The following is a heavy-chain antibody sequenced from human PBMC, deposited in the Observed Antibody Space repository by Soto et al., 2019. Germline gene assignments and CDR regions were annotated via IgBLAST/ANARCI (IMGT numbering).Heavy chain of an antibody. CDR3: ARVGGNSGTYSPFDL. V-gene: IGHV4-61*01. Sequence: SETLSLTCTFSGGSVSNISDYWSWVRQPPGKGLEWIGYIYYSGSADYNPSLGSRVTISLDTSKNQFSLKFSSVTAADTALYYCARVGGNSGTYSPFDLWGQGIPVTVSS. D-gene: IGHD3-10*01. CDR1: GGSVSNISDY. CDR2: IYYSGSA. J-gene: IGHJ4*02.